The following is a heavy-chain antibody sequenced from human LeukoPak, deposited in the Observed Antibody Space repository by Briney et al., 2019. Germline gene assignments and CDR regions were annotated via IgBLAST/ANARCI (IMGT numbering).Heavy chain of an antibody. Sequence: PGGSLRLSCAASGFTFTSYAMNWVRQAPGKGLEWVSAISGSGGSTYYADSVKGRFTVSRDNSENTLFLRMNSLRAEDTATYYCARDTDVVVPEYFEYWGQGTLVTVSS. V-gene: IGHV3-23*01. D-gene: IGHD2-15*01. J-gene: IGHJ1*01. CDR1: GFTFTSYA. CDR3: ARDTDVVVPEYFEY. CDR2: ISGSGGST.